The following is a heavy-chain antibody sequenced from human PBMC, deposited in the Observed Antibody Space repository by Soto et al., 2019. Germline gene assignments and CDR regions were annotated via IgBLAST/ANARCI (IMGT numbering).Heavy chain of an antibody. J-gene: IGHJ4*02. CDR2: IIPIFGTA. V-gene: IGHV1-69*13. Sequence: SVKVSCKASGGTFSSYAISWVRQAPGQGLEWMGGIIPIFGTANYAQKFQGRVTITADESTSTAYMELSSLRSEDTAVYYCARVEMATTYFDYWGQGTLVTVSS. CDR1: GGTFSSYA. CDR3: ARVEMATTYFDY. D-gene: IGHD5-12*01.